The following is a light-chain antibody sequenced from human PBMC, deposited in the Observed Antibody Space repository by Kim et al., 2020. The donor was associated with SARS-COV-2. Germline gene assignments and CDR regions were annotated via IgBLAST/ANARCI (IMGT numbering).Light chain of an antibody. CDR3: QQYNSYPWT. CDR2: KAS. Sequence: ASVGDRVTITCRASQSISSWLAWYQQKPGKAPKLLIYKASSLKSGVPSRFSGSGSGTEFTLTISSLQPDDFATYYCQQYNSYPWTFGQGTKVEIK. J-gene: IGKJ1*01. CDR1: QSISSW. V-gene: IGKV1-5*03.